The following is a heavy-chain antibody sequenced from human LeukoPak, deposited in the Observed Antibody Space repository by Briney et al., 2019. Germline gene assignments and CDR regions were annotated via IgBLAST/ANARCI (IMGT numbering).Heavy chain of an antibody. V-gene: IGHV4-59*01. D-gene: IGHD1-14*01. CDR1: GGSISSYY. J-gene: IGHJ6*02. Sequence: SETLSLTCTVSGGSISSYYWSWIRQPPGKGLEWIGYIYYTGTTNYNPSLQSRVTISVDTSKNQFSLKLGSVTAADTAVYYFARRNKGLGDVWGRGTGLTVSS. CDR2: IYYTGTT. CDR3: ARRNKGLGDV.